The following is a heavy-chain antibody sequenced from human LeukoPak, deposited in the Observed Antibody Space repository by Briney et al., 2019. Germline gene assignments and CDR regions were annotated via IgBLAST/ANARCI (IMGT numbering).Heavy chain of an antibody. CDR3: ARKAGYYYGSGDY. J-gene: IGHJ4*02. V-gene: IGHV3-23*01. D-gene: IGHD3-10*01. CDR2: IGGSGGSS. Sequence: GGSLRLSCSASGFTFSNYAMNWVRQAPGKGLEWVSAIGGSGGSSYYADSVKGRVTISRDNSKNTLYLQMNSLRAEDTAVYYCARKAGYYYGSGDYWGQGTLVTVSS. CDR1: GFTFSNYA.